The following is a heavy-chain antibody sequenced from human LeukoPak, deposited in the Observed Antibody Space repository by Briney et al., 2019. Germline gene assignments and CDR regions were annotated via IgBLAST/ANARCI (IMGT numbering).Heavy chain of an antibody. J-gene: IGHJ4*02. D-gene: IGHD3-22*01. CDR2: ISSSSSYI. V-gene: IGHV3-21*01. CDR1: GFTFSSYS. Sequence: GGSLRLSCAASGFTFSSYSMNWVRQAPGKGLEWVSSISSSSSYIYYADSVKGRFTISRDNAKNSLYLQMNSLRAEDTAVYYCARGRATYYYDSSGYPYYFDYWGQGTLVTVSS. CDR3: ARGRATYYYDSSGYPYYFDY.